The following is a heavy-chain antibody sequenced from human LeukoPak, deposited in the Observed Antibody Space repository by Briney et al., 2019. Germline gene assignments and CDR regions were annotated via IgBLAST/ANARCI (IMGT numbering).Heavy chain of an antibody. CDR1: NASISGRNW. V-gene: IGHV4-4*02. CDR3: ARVGSGRYNYGYSLVY. CDR2: VSHSGST. J-gene: IGHJ4*02. Sequence: PSGTLSLPCAVSNASISGRNWWNWVRQPPGKGLEWIGEVSHSGSTNYNPSLKSRVTISVDKSKNQFSLTLSSVTAADTAVYYCARVGSGRYNYGYSLVYWGQGTLVTVSS. D-gene: IGHD5-18*01.